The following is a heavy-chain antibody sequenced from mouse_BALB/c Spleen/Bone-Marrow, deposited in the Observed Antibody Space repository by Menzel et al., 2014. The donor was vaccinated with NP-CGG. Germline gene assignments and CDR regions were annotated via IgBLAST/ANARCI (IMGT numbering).Heavy chain of an antibody. CDR3: ARGRDWFDY. J-gene: IGHJ2*01. V-gene: IGHV5-6-3*01. CDR2: ISGSGSST. CDR1: GFTFSGYG. D-gene: IGHD3-3*01. Sequence: EVQLVESGGGLVQPGGSLKLSCAASGFTFSGYGMSWGRQTPDKGLELVATISGSGSSTYYPDSVKGRFTISRDNARNTLYLQMSSLKSEDTAMYYCARGRDWFDYWGQGTTLSVSS.